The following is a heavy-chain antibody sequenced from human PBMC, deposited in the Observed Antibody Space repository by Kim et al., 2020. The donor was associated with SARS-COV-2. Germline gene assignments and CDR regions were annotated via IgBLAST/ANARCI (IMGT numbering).Heavy chain of an antibody. CDR3: ARQFIRSWYLEWFDP. CDR1: GGSISSSSYY. CDR2: IYYSGST. J-gene: IGHJ5*02. D-gene: IGHD6-13*01. V-gene: IGHV4-39*01. Sequence: SETLSLTCTVSGGSISSSSYYWGWIRQPPGKGLEWIGSIYYSGSTYYNPSLKSRVTISVDTSKNQFSLKLSSVTAADTAVYYCARQFIRSWYLEWFDPWGQGTLVTVSS.